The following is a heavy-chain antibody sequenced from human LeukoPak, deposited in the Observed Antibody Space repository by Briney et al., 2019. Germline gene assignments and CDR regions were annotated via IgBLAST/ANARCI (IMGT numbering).Heavy chain of an antibody. D-gene: IGHD3-10*01. CDR1: GGSISSYY. V-gene: IGHV4-59*08. J-gene: IGHJ4*02. CDR3: ARRSYYGSGSYYKVGYYFDY. CDR2: ISYSGST. Sequence: SETLSLTCTVSGGSISSYYWSWIRQPPGKGLEWIGYISYSGSTNYNPSLKSRVTISVDTSKNQFSLKLSSVTAADTAVYYCARRSYYGSGSYYKVGYYFDYWGQGTLVTVSS.